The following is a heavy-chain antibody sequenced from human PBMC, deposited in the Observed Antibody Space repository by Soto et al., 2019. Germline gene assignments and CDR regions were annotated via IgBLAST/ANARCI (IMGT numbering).Heavy chain of an antibody. D-gene: IGHD6-13*01. J-gene: IGHJ4*02. CDR2: IIPIFGTA. CDR1: GGTFSSNA. CDR3: ARYRYSSSYFYYFDY. V-gene: IGHV1-69*13. Sequence: VASVKVSCKASGGTFSSNAISWVRQAPGQGLEWMGGIIPIFGTANYAQKFQGRVTITADESTSTAYMELSSLRSEDTAVYYCARYRYSSSYFYYFDYWGQGTLVTVSS.